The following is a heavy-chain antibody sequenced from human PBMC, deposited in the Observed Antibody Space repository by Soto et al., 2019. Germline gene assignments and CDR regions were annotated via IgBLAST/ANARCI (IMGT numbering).Heavy chain of an antibody. V-gene: IGHV3-48*03. CDR1: GFTFSSYE. CDR2: ISSGGTTI. Sequence: DVQLVESGGGLVQPGGSLRLSCEASGFTFSSYEMNWVRQAPGKGLEWVSYISSGGTTIYYADSVKGRFTISRDNAKNSLYFQMKSLRAEDTVVYYCARDTLHGVVSPQKFDYWGQGSLVTVSS. D-gene: IGHD3-3*01. CDR3: ARDTLHGVVSPQKFDY. J-gene: IGHJ4*02.